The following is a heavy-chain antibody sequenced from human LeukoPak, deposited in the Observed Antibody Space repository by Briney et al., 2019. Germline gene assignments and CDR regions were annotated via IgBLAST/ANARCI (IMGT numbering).Heavy chain of an antibody. CDR3: AKDFQPRDGFINFDM. Sequence: SETLSLTCTVSGGSISSYYWSWIRQPPGKGLEWIGYIYYSGSTNYNPSLKSRVTISVDTSKNQFSLKLSSVTAADTAVYYCAKDFQPRDGFINFDMWGQGTMVTVSS. CDR1: GGSISSYY. V-gene: IGHV4-59*12. J-gene: IGHJ3*02. CDR2: IYYSGST. D-gene: IGHD5-24*01.